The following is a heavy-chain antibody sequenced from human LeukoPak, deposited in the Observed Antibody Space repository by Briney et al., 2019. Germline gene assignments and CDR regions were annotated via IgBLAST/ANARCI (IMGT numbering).Heavy chain of an antibody. CDR1: GGSINSDF. V-gene: IGHV4-59*01. CDR2: IYFSGST. CDR3: ARGTYYFAMDV. Sequence: KPSETLSLTCTVSGGSINSDFWSWIRQPPGKGLEWLGYIYFSGSTNYNPSLKSRVTISVDTSKDQFSLKLSSVTAADTAMYYCARGTYYFAMDVWGQGITVTVSS. J-gene: IGHJ6*02.